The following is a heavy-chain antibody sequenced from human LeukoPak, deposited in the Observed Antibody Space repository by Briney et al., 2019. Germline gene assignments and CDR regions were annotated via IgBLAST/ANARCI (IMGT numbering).Heavy chain of an antibody. CDR2: ISYDRYNK. J-gene: IGHJ3*02. V-gene: IGHV3-30*18. Sequence: GGSLRLSCAASGFTFSSYDIHWVRQAPGKGLEGVAAISYDRYNKYYADSVKGRLTISRDNSKNTLYLQMNRLRVDDTAVYYCAKAYTEFGDYDEHDAFDIWAQGTMLIVSS. CDR3: AKAYTEFGDYDEHDAFDI. CDR1: GFTFSSYD. D-gene: IGHD4-17*01.